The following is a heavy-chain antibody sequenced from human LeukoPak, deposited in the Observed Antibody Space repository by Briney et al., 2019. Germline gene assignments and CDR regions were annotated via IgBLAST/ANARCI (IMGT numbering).Heavy chain of an antibody. J-gene: IGHJ5*02. CDR3: ARQFNDNGDYLGWFDP. Sequence: PSETLSLTCTVSGTTISAFYWAWIRQSPGKGLQWIGYIYTGWTTNYNPSLFSRVTISVDTSKNQIFLKLRSVTAADTAVYFCARQFNDNGDYLGWFDPWGQGTLVTVSP. V-gene: IGHV4-4*09. CDR2: IYTGWTT. D-gene: IGHD4-17*01. CDR1: GTTISAFY.